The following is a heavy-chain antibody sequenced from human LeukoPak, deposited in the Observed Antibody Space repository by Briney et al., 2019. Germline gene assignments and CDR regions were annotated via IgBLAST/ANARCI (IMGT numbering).Heavy chain of an antibody. Sequence: GGSLRLSCAASGFTFSTYTMNWVRQAPGKGLEWVANIKQDGSEKYYVDSVKGRFTISRDNAKNSLYLQMNSLRAEDTAVYYCARDKNYYMDVWGKGTTVTISS. V-gene: IGHV3-7*01. CDR2: IKQDGSEK. CDR3: ARDKNYYMDV. J-gene: IGHJ6*03. CDR1: GFTFSTYT.